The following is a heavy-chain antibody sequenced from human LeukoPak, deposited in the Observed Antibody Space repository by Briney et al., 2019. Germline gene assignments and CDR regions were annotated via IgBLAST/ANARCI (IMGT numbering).Heavy chain of an antibody. V-gene: IGHV3-21*01. J-gene: IGHJ4*02. CDR1: GFTFSSYS. CDR2: ISSSSSYI. CDR3: ARAYGLVSPPFDY. D-gene: IGHD3/OR15-3a*01. Sequence: GGSLRLSCAASGFTFSSYSMNWVRQAPGKGLEWVSSISSSSSYIYYADSVKGRFTISRDNAKNSLYLQMNSLRAEDTAVYYCARAYGLVSPPFDYWGQGTLVTVSS.